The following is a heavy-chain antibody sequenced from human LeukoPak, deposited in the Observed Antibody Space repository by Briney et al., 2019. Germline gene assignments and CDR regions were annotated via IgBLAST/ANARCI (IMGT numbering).Heavy chain of an antibody. V-gene: IGHV3-23*01. Sequence: GGSLRLSCAASGFTFSSSAMSWVRQAPGKGLEWVSAISNNGGYIYYADSVQGRFTISRDNSESTLCLQMNSLRAEDTAVYYCAKQLGYCSDGSCYFPYWGQGTLVTVSS. CDR2: ISNNGGYI. CDR1: GFTFSSSA. D-gene: IGHD2-15*01. J-gene: IGHJ4*02. CDR3: AKQLGYCSDGSCYFPY.